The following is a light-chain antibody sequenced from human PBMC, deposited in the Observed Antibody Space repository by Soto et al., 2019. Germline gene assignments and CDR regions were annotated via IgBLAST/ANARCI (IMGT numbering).Light chain of an antibody. J-gene: IGLJ1*01. CDR2: DVS. CDR1: SSDVGGYNY. Sequence: QSVLTQPASVSGSPGQSITISCTGTSSDVGGYNYVSWYQQYPGKAPKLMIYDVSNRPSGVSNRFSGSKSGNTASLTISGLQAEGEADYYCSSYTTSNTFYVFGTGTKVTVL. V-gene: IGLV2-14*03. CDR3: SSYTTSNTFYV.